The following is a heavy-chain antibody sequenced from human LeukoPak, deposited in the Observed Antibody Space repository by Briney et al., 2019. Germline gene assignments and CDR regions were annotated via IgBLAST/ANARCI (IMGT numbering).Heavy chain of an antibody. CDR1: GFTFDDYG. J-gene: IGHJ4*02. D-gene: IGHD6-19*01. CDR2: ISWNSGSI. V-gene: IGHV3-20*04. Sequence: GGSLRLSCAASGFTFDDYGMSWVRQAVGRGLEWVSGISWNSGSIGYADSVKGRFTISRDNAKNSLYLQMNSLRAEDTALYYCASSGQSGYWGQGTLVTVSS. CDR3: ASSGQSGY.